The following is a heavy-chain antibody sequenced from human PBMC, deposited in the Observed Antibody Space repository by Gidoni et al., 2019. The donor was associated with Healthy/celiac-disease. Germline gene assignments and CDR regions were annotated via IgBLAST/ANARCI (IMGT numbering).Heavy chain of an antibody. CDR3: ARLTYGDPGYFDY. D-gene: IGHD4-17*01. J-gene: IGHJ4*02. Sequence: QVQLQESGPGLVKPSETLSLTCTVSGGSISSYYWSWIRQPPGKGLEWIGYIYYSGSTNYNPSLKSRVTISVDTSKNQFSLKLSSVTAADTAVYYCARLTYGDPGYFDYWGQGTLVTVSS. CDR1: GGSISSYY. CDR2: IYYSGST. V-gene: IGHV4-59*08.